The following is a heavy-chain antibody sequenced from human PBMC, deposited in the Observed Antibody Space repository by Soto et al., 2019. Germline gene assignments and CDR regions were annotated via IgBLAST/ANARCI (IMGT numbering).Heavy chain of an antibody. CDR1: GFMFSSYA. V-gene: IGHV3-30*17. J-gene: IGHJ6*02. CDR2: ISYDGGNT. CDR3: ARDPRPSGYDRHMDV. Sequence: QEKLVESGGGVVQPGGSLRLSCEASGFMFSSYALHWVHQAPGKGLEWLAIISYDGGNTYYADSVKGRFTISRDGSRYTVYLEMDSLRPEDTGVFYCARDPRPSGYDRHMDVWGQGTTVTVS. D-gene: IGHD5-12*01.